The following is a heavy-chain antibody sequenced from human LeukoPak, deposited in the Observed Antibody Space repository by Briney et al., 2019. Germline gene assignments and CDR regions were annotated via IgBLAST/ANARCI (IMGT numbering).Heavy chain of an antibody. D-gene: IGHD1-26*01. CDR2: IYYSGST. CDR3: ARVGVGGTSYYYYGMDV. Sequence: SETLSLTCTVSGGSISSYYWSWIRQPPGKGLEWIGYIYYSGSTNYNPSLKSRVTISVDTSKNQFSLKLSSVTAADTAVYYCARVGVGGTSYYYYGMDVWGQGTTVTVSS. J-gene: IGHJ6*02. V-gene: IGHV4-59*01. CDR1: GGSISSYY.